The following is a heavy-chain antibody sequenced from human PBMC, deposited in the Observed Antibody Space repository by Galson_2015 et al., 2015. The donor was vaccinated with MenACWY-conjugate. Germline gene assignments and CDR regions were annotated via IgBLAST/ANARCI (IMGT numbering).Heavy chain of an antibody. CDR2: IYPGDSNT. CDR3: VRQGTTLTRWVDF. Sequence: QSGAEVKKPGESLKISCKGSGYSFNTYWIGWVRQMPGKGLEWMGIIYPGDSNTRYSPSFQGQVTISADTSISTAYLQWNTLQASDTAMYYCVRQGTTLTRWVDFWGQGTLVTVSS. CDR1: GYSFNTYW. V-gene: IGHV5-51*01. J-gene: IGHJ4*02. D-gene: IGHD4-17*01.